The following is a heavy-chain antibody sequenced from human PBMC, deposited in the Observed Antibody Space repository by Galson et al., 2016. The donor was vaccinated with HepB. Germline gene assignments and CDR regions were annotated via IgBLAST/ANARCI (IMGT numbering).Heavy chain of an antibody. CDR2: INPNTGLT. CDR1: GYTLTDHY. V-gene: IGHV1-2*06. D-gene: IGHD6-13*01. J-gene: IGHJ3*02. Sequence: SVKVSCKASGYTLTDHYISWVRQAPAQGLEWMGRINPNTGLTTYAQNFQGRVTMTRDTSINTAYMQLTRLRSDYTSVYFCARIRKYTSRRRPTPEAFDMWGQGTMVTVSS. CDR3: ARIRKYTSRRRPTPEAFDM.